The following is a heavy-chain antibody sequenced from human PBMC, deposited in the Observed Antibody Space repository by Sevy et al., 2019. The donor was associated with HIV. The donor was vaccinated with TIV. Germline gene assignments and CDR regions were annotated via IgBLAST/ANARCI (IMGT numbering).Heavy chain of an antibody. CDR3: AKDSNDFWSGYRYYYYYYMDV. J-gene: IGHJ6*03. Sequence: GGSLRLSCAASGFTFSSYGMHWVRQAPGKGLEWVVVISYDGSNKYYADSVKGRFTISRDNSKNTLYLQMNSLRAEDTAVYYCAKDSNDFWSGYRYYYYYYMDVWGKGTTVTVSS. V-gene: IGHV3-30*18. CDR2: ISYDGSNK. CDR1: GFTFSSYG. D-gene: IGHD3-3*01.